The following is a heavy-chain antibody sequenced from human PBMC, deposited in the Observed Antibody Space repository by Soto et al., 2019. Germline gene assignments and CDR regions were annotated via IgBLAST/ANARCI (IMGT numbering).Heavy chain of an antibody. CDR2: ISAYNGNT. CDR3: ARDLGSNRVGWYFDL. V-gene: IGHV1-18*01. CDR1: GYTFTSYG. Sequence: VASVKVSCKASGYTFTSYGISWVRQAPGQGLEWMGWISAYNGNTNYAQKLQGRVTMTTDTSTSTAYMELRSLRSDDTAVYYCARDLGSNRVGWYFDLWGRGTLVTVSS. D-gene: IGHD3-10*01. J-gene: IGHJ2*01.